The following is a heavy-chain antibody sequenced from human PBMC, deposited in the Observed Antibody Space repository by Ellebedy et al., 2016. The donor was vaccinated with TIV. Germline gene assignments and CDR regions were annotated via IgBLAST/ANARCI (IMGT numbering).Heavy chain of an antibody. CDR3: ARESGWLRTFDY. CDR1: EFTFSSYG. D-gene: IGHD5-12*01. J-gene: IGHJ4*02. CDR2: ISSDGNNK. V-gene: IGHV3-30*03. Sequence: GGSLRLSXAASEFTFSSYGMHWVRQVPGKGLEWVAVISSDGNNKYYADSVKGRFTISRDNSKNILYPQMNSLRAEDTAVYYCARESGWLRTFDYWGQGTLVTVSS.